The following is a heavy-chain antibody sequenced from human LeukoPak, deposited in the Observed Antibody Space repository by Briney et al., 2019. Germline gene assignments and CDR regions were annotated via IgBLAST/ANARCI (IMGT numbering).Heavy chain of an antibody. Sequence: GGSLRLSCSASGFTFTSYPIDWVRQAPGKGLEYVAAISSNGGSTYYADSVKGRFTISRDNSKNTLYLQMSSLRAEDTAMYYCVNQISGWVYWGQGILVTVSA. V-gene: IGHV3-64D*06. CDR3: VNQISGWVY. CDR2: ISSNGGST. D-gene: IGHD6-19*01. J-gene: IGHJ4*02. CDR1: GFTFTSYP.